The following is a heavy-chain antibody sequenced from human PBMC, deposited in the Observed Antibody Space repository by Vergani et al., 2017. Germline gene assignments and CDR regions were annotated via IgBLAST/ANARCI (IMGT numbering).Heavy chain of an antibody. CDR3: ARTVAATPKVNYYYGMDV. D-gene: IGHD2-15*01. CDR2: IYYSGST. CDR1: GGSISSYY. Sequence: QVQLQESGPGLVKPSETLSLTCTVSGGSISSYYWSWIRQPPGKGLEGIGYIYYSGSTNYNPSLKSRVTISVDTSKNQFSLKLSSVTAADTAVYYCARTVAATPKVNYYYGMDVWGQGTTVTVSS. V-gene: IGHV4-59*01. J-gene: IGHJ6*02.